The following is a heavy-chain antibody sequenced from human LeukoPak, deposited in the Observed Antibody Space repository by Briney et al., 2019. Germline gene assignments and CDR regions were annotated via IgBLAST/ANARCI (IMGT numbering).Heavy chain of an antibody. V-gene: IGHV3-74*01. CDR1: GFTFSSYW. Sequence: GGSLRLSCAGSGFTFSSYWMHWVRQAPGKGLVWVSRIKGDGSSTSYGDSVKGRFTISRDNAKNTLYLQMNSLAAEDTAVYYCARGPSKAGLYYFDNWGQGTLVTVSS. D-gene: IGHD4-11*01. CDR2: IKGDGSST. J-gene: IGHJ4*02. CDR3: ARGPSKAGLYYFDN.